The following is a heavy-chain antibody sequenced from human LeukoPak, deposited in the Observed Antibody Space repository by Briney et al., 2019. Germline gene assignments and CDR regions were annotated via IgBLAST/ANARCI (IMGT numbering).Heavy chain of an antibody. Sequence: GGSLRLSCAASGFTFSDYYMSWIRQAPGKGLEWVSYISSSGSTIYYADSVKGRFTISRDNAKNSLYLQMNSLRAEDTALYYCARDRDFPRDQLDYWGQGTLVTVSS. CDR1: GFTFSDYY. D-gene: IGHD2-21*02. V-gene: IGHV3-11*01. J-gene: IGHJ4*02. CDR3: ARDRDFPRDQLDY. CDR2: ISSSGSTI.